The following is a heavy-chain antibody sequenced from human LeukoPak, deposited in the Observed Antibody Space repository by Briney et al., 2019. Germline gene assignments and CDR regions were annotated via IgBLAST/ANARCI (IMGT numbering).Heavy chain of an antibody. D-gene: IGHD2-15*01. CDR3: ARQVPGCSGGSCYSGSFDP. CDR2: IYPGDSDT. J-gene: IGHJ5*02. Sequence: GESLKISCKGSGYIFTNYWIGWVRQMPGKGLEWMGIIYPGDSDTRYSPSFQGQVTTSADKSISTAYLQWSSLKASDSAMYYCARQVPGCSGGSCYSGSFDPWGQGTLVTVSS. CDR1: GYIFTNYW. V-gene: IGHV5-51*01.